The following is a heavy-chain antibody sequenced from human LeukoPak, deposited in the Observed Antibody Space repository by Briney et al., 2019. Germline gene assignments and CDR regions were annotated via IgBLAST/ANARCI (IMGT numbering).Heavy chain of an antibody. Sequence: GGSLRLSCAASGFTFSSYSMNWVRQAPGKGLEWVSSISSSSSYIYYADSVKGRFTISRDNAKNSLYLQMNSLRAEDTAVYYCARILQAAAVTREVLPPDFDYWGQGTLVTVSS. J-gene: IGHJ4*02. CDR3: ARILQAAAVTREVLPPDFDY. V-gene: IGHV3-21*01. CDR2: ISSSSSYI. CDR1: GFTFSSYS. D-gene: IGHD6-13*01.